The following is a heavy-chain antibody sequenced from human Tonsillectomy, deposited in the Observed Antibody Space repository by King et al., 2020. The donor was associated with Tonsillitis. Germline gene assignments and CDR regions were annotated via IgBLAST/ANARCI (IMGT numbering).Heavy chain of an antibody. CDR2: ISWNSDTI. CDR3: AKDYRSGSHGFFCY. V-gene: IGHV3-9*01. Sequence: VQLVESGGGLVQPGRSLRLTCVVSGFTFDDYGFHWVRQSPGKGLEWVSGISWNSDTIDYADSVQGRFTISRDNAKNSVYLEMNSLRADDTAVYFCAKDYRSGSHGFFCYWGQGILVRVPS. CDR1: GFTFDDYG. D-gene: IGHD6-19*01. J-gene: IGHJ4*02.